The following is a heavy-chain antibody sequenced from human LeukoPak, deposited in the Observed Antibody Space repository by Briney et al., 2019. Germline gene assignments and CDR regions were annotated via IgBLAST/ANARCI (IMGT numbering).Heavy chain of an antibody. J-gene: IGHJ4*02. CDR3: ARDRYFRSGTWDYLDY. Sequence: KPGGSLRLSCAASGFTFNGYFMSWVRQAPGKGLEWIAYISDGGHTIYFADSVKGRFSISRVNTKNSVFLQMNSLRPEDTAVYYCARDRYFRSGTWDYLDYWGQGTLVTVSS. V-gene: IGHV3-11*04. D-gene: IGHD3-10*01. CDR2: ISDGGHTI. CDR1: GFTFNGYF.